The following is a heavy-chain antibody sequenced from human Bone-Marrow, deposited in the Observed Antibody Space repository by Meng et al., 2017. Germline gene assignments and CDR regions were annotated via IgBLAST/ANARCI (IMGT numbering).Heavy chain of an antibody. CDR2: ISAYNGNT. V-gene: IGHV1-18*04. J-gene: IGHJ4*02. CDR1: GYSFTDYY. CDR3: ARARDYDSLPDY. Sequence: QGQLVQSGAEVKKPGASVNVSCKASGYSFTDYYMHWVQQAPGKGLEWMGWISAYNGNTNYAQKLQGRVTMTTDTSTSTAYMELRSLRSDDTAVYYCARARDYDSLPDYWGQGTLVTVSS. D-gene: IGHD3-3*01.